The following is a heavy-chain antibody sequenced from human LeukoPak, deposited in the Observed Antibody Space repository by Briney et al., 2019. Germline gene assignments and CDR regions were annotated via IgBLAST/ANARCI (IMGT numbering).Heavy chain of an antibody. Sequence: ASVKVSCKVSGYTLTGLSMHWVRQAPGKGLEWMGGFDPEDGETIYAQKFQGRVTMTEDTSTDTAYMELSSLRSEDTAVYYCATGLSTGYRAFDIWGQGTMVTVSS. CDR2: FDPEDGET. V-gene: IGHV1-24*01. CDR3: ATGLSTGYRAFDI. CDR1: GYTLTGLS. J-gene: IGHJ3*02. D-gene: IGHD3-9*01.